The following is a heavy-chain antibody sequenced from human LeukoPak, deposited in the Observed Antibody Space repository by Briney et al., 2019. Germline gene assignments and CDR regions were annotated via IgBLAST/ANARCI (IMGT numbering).Heavy chain of an antibody. CDR2: IRGSGGGT. CDR1: GFTFSNYV. Sequence: GGSLRLSCAASGFTFSNYVMSWVRQAPGKGLEWVSVIRGSGGGTYYADSVKGRFTISRDNSKNTLYLPMNSLRAEDTAVYYCVKDRGGSPFYGMDVWGQGTTVTVSS. D-gene: IGHD1-26*01. J-gene: IGHJ6*02. CDR3: VKDRGGSPFYGMDV. V-gene: IGHV3-23*01.